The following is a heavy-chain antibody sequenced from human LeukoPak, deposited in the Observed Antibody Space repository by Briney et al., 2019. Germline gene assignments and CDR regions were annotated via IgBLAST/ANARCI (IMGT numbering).Heavy chain of an antibody. D-gene: IGHD5-24*01. J-gene: IGHJ4*02. V-gene: IGHV5-51*01. CDR1: GYSFTSYW. CDR2: IYPGDSDT. Sequence: GESLKISWKGSGYSFTSYWIGWVRHLPGKGLEGMGIIYPGDSDTRYSPSFQGQVTISADKSISTAYLQWSSLKASDTATYYCARLRDGYNQGYFDYWGQGTLVTVSS. CDR3: ARLRDGYNQGYFDY.